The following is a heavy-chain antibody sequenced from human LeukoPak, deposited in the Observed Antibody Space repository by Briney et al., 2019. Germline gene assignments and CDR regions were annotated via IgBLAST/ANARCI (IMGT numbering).Heavy chain of an antibody. CDR2: INPSGGST. CDR1: GYTFTSYY. Sequence: GASVKVSCKASGYTFTSYYMHWVRQAPGQGLEWMGIINPSGGSTSYAQKFQGRVTMTRDTSTSTVYMELSSLRSEDTAVYYCARVFGARGVARGYYYYGMDVWGQGTTVTVSS. D-gene: IGHD3-10*01. V-gene: IGHV1-46*01. CDR3: ARVFGARGVARGYYYYGMDV. J-gene: IGHJ6*02.